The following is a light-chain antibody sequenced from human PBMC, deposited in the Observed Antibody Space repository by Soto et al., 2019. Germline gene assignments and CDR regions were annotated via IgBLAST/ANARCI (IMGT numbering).Light chain of an antibody. Sequence: EIVMTQSPATMSVSPGERATLSCRASQSISSALAWYQQKSGQPPRLLIYGASTRATGIPARFSGSGSGTEFTLTISSLQSEDFVVYYCQQYGSSPPLTFGGGTKVEIK. J-gene: IGKJ4*01. CDR2: GAS. V-gene: IGKV3-15*01. CDR1: QSISSA. CDR3: QQYGSSPPLT.